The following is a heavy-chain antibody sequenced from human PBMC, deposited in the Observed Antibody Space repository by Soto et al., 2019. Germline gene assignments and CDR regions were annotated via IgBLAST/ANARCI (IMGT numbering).Heavy chain of an antibody. CDR1: GFALSSCY. D-gene: IGHD1-1*01. Sequence: EVQLVETGGDLIQSGGSLRLSCAASGFALSSCYMMWVRQAPGKGLECVSVTYTGGSTDYADSVKGRFTISRDDSTNTLYLQMNSLRAEDTAVYYCARDPPTTSDYAMDVWGQGPTVIVSS. J-gene: IGHJ6*02. CDR3: ARDPPTTSDYAMDV. CDR2: TYTGGST. V-gene: IGHV3-53*02.